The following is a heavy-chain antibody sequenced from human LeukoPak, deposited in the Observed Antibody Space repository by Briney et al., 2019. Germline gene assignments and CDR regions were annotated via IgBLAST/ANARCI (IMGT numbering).Heavy chain of an antibody. D-gene: IGHD5-24*01. V-gene: IGHV1-18*01. CDR3: ARDGEMATIRSNWFDP. Sequence: GASVKVSYKASGYTFTSYGISWVRQAPGQGLEWMGWISAYNGNTNYAQKLQGRVTMTTDTSTSTAYMELRSLRSDDTAVYYCARDGEMATIRSNWFDPWGQGTLVTVSS. J-gene: IGHJ5*02. CDR1: GYTFTSYG. CDR2: ISAYNGNT.